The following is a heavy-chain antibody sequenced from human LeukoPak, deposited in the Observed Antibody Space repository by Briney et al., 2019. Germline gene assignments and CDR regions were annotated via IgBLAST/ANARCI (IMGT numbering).Heavy chain of an antibody. CDR3: GRRGAGGGTSLDY. CDR2: IYYSGTT. CDR1: GGSISGYY. Sequence: PSETLSLTCAVSGGSISGYYWSWIRRPPGKGLEWIGDIYYSGTTNYNPSLKSRVTMSVDTSKNQFSLKLTSVTAADTAVYYCGRRGAGGGTSLDYWGQGTLVTVSS. V-gene: IGHV4-59*08. D-gene: IGHD1-26*01. J-gene: IGHJ4*02.